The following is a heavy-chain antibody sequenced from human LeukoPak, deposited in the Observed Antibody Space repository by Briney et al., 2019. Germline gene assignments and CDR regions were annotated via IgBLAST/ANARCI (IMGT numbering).Heavy chain of an antibody. D-gene: IGHD5-18*01. CDR1: GFTFSSYA. J-gene: IGHJ4*02. CDR2: ISGSGGST. V-gene: IGHV3-23*01. Sequence: GGSLRLSCAASGFTFSSYAMSWVRQAPGKGLEWVSVISGSGGSTYYADSVKGRFTISRDNSKNTLYLQMNSLRAEDTAVCYCAVRGYSYGPLNYWGQGTLVTVSS. CDR3: AVRGYSYGPLNY.